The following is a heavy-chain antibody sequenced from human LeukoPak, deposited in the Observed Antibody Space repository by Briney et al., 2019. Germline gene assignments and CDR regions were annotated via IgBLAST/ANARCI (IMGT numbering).Heavy chain of an antibody. V-gene: IGHV3-23*01. J-gene: IGHJ3*01. CDR2: FSATDGSA. CDR1: GFTVSSYG. CDR3: AKARIAAAGTGAFDV. Sequence: GGSLRLSCAASGFTVSSYGMTWVRQAPGKGLEWVSAFSATDGSAQYAESVKGRFTISRDNSKNSLYLQMNSLRDEDTAVYYCAKARIAAAGTGAFDVWGQGTMVTVSS. D-gene: IGHD6-13*01.